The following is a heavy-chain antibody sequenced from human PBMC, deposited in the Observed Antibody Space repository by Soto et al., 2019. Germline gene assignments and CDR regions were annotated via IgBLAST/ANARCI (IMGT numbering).Heavy chain of an antibody. D-gene: IGHD2-2*01. CDR3: SHTTFVVVSAARYRLSAFDI. CDR1: GFSLSASGVG. J-gene: IGHJ3*02. V-gene: IGHV2-5*02. CDR2: IYWDDDK. Sequence: QITLKAAGPTLVKPTQTLTLTCTFSGFSLSASGVGVGWIRQPPGKALEWLALIYWDDDKRYSPSLKSRLTLPQDTSKNQVVLTMTNMDPVDTATYYCSHTTFVVVSAARYRLSAFDIWGQGPMVTVSS.